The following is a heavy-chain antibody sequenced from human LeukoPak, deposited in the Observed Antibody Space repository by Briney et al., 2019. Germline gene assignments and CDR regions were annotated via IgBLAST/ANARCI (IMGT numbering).Heavy chain of an antibody. J-gene: IGHJ5*02. Sequence: ASVKVSCKASGYTFTSYGISWVRQAPGQGLEWMGWIGGYNGNTNYAQKFQGRVTMTTDTSTSTAYMELRSLRSDDTAVYYCARDESSGNYYVTSRGAWWFDPWGQGTLVTVSS. CDR1: GYTFTSYG. CDR3: ARDESSGNYYVTSRGAWWFDP. V-gene: IGHV1-18*01. D-gene: IGHD3-22*01. CDR2: IGGYNGNT.